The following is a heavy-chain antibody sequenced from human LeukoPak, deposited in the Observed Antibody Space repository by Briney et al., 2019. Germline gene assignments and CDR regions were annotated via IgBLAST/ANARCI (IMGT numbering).Heavy chain of an antibody. J-gene: IGHJ4*02. CDR1: GVSISSYY. Sequence: SSETLSLTCTVSGVSISSYYWSWIRQPPGKGLEWIGYISDSGSTNCNPSLKSRVTISVDTSKNQFSLKLSSVTAADTAVYYCAREVGYCSGGSCYSYFDYWGQGTLVTVSS. V-gene: IGHV4-59*12. CDR2: ISDSGST. D-gene: IGHD2-15*01. CDR3: AREVGYCSGGSCYSYFDY.